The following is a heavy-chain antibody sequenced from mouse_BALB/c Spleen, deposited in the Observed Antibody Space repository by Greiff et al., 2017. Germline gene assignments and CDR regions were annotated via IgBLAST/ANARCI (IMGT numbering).Heavy chain of an antibody. V-gene: IGHV2-6-5*01. D-gene: IGHD1-1*01. CDR1: GFSLTDYG. CDR3: AKKYYGSSRDYAMDD. Sequence: VMLVESGPGLVAPSQSLSITCTVSGFSLTDYGVSWLRQPPGKGLEWLGVIWGGGSTYYNSALKSRLSISKDNSKSQVFLKMNSLQTDDTAMYYCAKKYYGSSRDYAMDDWGQGTSVTVSS. CDR2: IWGGGST. J-gene: IGHJ4*01.